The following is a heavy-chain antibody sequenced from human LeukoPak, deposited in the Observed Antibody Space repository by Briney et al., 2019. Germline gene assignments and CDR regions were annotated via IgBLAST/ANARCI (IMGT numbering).Heavy chain of an antibody. Sequence: GGYLRLYRAGSGFTFSAYSMNWVRQAPGKGLEWVSSISSSSRHKYYVDSVKGRFTISRDDAENSLCLQMNSLRVDDTALYYCAKKTIVGATVDAFDIWGQGTMVIVSS. J-gene: IGHJ3*02. D-gene: IGHD1-26*01. CDR1: GFTFSAYS. V-gene: IGHV3-21*06. CDR2: ISSSSRHK. CDR3: AKKTIVGATVDAFDI.